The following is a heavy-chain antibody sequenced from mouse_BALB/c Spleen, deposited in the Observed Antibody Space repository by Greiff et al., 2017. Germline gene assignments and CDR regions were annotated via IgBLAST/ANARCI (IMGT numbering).Heavy chain of an antibody. CDR2: IYPGDGDT. J-gene: IGHJ3*01. D-gene: IGHD2-1*01. Sequence: QVQLQQSGAELVRPGSSVKISCKASGYAFSSYWMNWVKQRPGQGLEWIGQIYPGDGDTNYNGKFKGKATLTADKSSSTAYMQLSSLTSEDSAVYFCARRGNYPAWFAYWGQGTLVTVSA. V-gene: IGHV1-80*01. CDR3: ARRGNYPAWFAY. CDR1: GYAFSSYW.